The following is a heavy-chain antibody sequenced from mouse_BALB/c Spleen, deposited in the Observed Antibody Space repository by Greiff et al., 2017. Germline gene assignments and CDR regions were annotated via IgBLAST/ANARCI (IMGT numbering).Heavy chain of an antibody. J-gene: IGHJ1*01. Sequence: ESGPGLVAPSQSLSITCTVSGFSLTSYGVHWVRQPPGKGLEWLGVIWAGGSTNYNSALMSRLSISKDNSKRQVFLKMNSLQTDDTAMYYCSRDRKHARYFGGRGAGTTVTVSS. CDR2: IWAGGST. V-gene: IGHV2-9*02. CDR3: SRDRKHARYFGG. CDR1: GFSLTSYG.